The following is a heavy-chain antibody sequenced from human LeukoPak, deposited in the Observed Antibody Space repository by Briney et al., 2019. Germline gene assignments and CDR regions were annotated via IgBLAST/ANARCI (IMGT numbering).Heavy chain of an antibody. D-gene: IGHD5-24*01. CDR2: ISSSSSTI. V-gene: IGHV3-48*02. CDR3: ARASFQRWLQLGGD. CDR1: GFIFSTYS. J-gene: IGHJ4*02. Sequence: GGSLRLSCAASGFIFSTYSMNWVRQAPGKGLEWVSYISSSSSTIYYADSVKGRFTISRDNAKNSLYLQMNSLRDEDTAVYYCARASFQRWLQLGGDWGQGALVTVSS.